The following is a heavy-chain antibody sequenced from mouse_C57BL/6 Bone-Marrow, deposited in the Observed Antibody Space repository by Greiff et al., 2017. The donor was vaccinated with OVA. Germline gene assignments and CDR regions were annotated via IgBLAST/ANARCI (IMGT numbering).Heavy chain of an antibody. CDR3: ASAYNGNYDYSDS. V-gene: IGHV1-61*01. Sequence: QVQLQQPGAELVRPGSSVKLSCKASGYTFTSYWMDWVKQRPGQGLEWIGNIYPSDSETHYNQKFKDKATLTVDKSSSTAYMQLSSLTSEESAVYYGASAYNGNYDYSDSWGEGTTLTVSS. D-gene: IGHD2-10*01. J-gene: IGHJ2*01. CDR1: GYTFTSYW. CDR2: IYPSDSET.